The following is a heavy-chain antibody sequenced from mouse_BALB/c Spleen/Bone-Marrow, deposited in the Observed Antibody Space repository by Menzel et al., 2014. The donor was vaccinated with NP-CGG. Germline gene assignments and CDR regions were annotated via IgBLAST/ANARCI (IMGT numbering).Heavy chain of an antibody. V-gene: IGHV3-2*02. CDR1: GYSITSDYA. Sequence: EVKLVESGPGLVKPSQSLSLTCTVTGYSITSDYACNWIRQFPGNKLEWMGYISYSGSTSYNPSRKSRISVTRDTSKNQFFLQLNSVTTEDTATYYCAREGVYYGSFAYWGQGTLVTVSA. D-gene: IGHD1-1*01. J-gene: IGHJ3*01. CDR3: AREGVYYGSFAY. CDR2: ISYSGST.